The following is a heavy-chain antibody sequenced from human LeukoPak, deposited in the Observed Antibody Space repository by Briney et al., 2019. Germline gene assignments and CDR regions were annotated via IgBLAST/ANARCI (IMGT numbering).Heavy chain of an antibody. D-gene: IGHD4-17*01. CDR2: ISAYNGNT. CDR3: ARSVTTLGWFDP. CDR1: GYTFTSYG. Sequence: ASVKVSCKASGYTFTSYGISWVRQAPGQGLAWLGWISAYNGNTNYAQKLQGRVTMTTDTSTSTAYMELRSLRSDDTAVYYCARSVTTLGWFDPWGQGNLVTVSS. J-gene: IGHJ5*02. V-gene: IGHV1-18*01.